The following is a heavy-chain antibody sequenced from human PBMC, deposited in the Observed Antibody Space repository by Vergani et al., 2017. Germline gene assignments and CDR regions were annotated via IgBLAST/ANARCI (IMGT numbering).Heavy chain of an antibody. J-gene: IGHJ4*02. Sequence: QVQLQESGPGLVKPSETLSLTCTVSGYSISSGYYWGWIRQPPGKGLEWIGSIYHSGSTYYNPSFKSRVIISVDTSKNQIYLDLNSVTAADTAVYYCARDRGLAGSDYYAFGYWGQGTLVTVSS. CDR2: IYHSGST. D-gene: IGHD6-13*01. CDR3: ARDRGLAGSDYYAFGY. V-gene: IGHV4-38-2*02. CDR1: GYSISSGYY.